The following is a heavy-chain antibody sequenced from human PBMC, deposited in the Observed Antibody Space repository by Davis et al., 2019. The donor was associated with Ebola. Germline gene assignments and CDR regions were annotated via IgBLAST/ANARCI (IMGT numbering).Heavy chain of an antibody. Sequence: PGGSLRLSCAASGFTFSSYAMSWVRQAPGKGLEWVSAISGSGGSTYYADSVKGRFTTSRDNSKNTLYLQMNSLRAEDTAVYYCAKDLVFGGAGEDYWGQGTLVTVSS. J-gene: IGHJ4*02. CDR2: ISGSGGST. CDR1: GFTFSSYA. D-gene: IGHD3-16*01. V-gene: IGHV3-23*01. CDR3: AKDLVFGGAGEDY.